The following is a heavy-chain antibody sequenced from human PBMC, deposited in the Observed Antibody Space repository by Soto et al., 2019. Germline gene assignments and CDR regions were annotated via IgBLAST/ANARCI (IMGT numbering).Heavy chain of an antibody. CDR2: IKSKTDGGTT. Sequence: GGSLRLXCAASGFTFSNAWMSWVRQAPGKGLEWVGRIKSKTDGGTTYYAAPVKGRFTISRDDSKNTLYLQMNSLKTEDTAVYYCTTDIPTVTTSAVDYYYYMDVWGKGTTVTVSS. D-gene: IGHD4-17*01. CDR3: TTDIPTVTTSAVDYYYYMDV. J-gene: IGHJ6*03. V-gene: IGHV3-15*01. CDR1: GFTFSNAW.